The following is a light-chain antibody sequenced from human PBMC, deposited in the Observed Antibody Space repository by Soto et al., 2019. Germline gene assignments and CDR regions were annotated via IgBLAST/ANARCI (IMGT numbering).Light chain of an antibody. J-gene: IGKJ4*01. CDR1: QGITNC. CDR2: TGS. CDR3: QQANSFPLT. Sequence: MPQSPSPVLASGGDRVTITFRGGQGITNCLAWYQQKPGRAPKLLIYTGSSLQSGVPSRFSGTGSGTDFTLTISSLQPEDVATYYCQQANSFPLTFGGGTKVEIK. V-gene: IGKV1-12*01.